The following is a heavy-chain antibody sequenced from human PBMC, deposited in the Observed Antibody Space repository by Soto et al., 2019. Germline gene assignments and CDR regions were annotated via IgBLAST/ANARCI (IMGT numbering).Heavy chain of an antibody. D-gene: IGHD6-13*01. CDR3: ARDDQLIAAAGPDY. Sequence: QVQLVESGGGVVQPGRSLRLSCAASGFTFSSYGMHWVRQAPGKGLEWVAVIWYDGSNKYYADSVKGRFTISRDNSKNTLYLQMNSLRAEDTAVYYCARDDQLIAAAGPDYWGKGTLVTVSS. V-gene: IGHV3-33*01. CDR1: GFTFSSYG. J-gene: IGHJ4*02. CDR2: IWYDGSNK.